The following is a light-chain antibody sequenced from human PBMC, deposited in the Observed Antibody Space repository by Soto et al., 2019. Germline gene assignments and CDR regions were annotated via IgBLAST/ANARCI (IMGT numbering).Light chain of an antibody. CDR3: QQYNNWPQT. V-gene: IGKV1-5*01. CDR2: DAS. J-gene: IGKJ1*01. Sequence: DIQMTQSPSTLSASVGDRVTITCRASQSISSWLAWYQQKPGKAPKLLIYDASSLESGVPSRFSGSGSGTHFTLTISSLQSEDFAEYHCQQYNNWPQTFGQGTKVDIK. CDR1: QSISSW.